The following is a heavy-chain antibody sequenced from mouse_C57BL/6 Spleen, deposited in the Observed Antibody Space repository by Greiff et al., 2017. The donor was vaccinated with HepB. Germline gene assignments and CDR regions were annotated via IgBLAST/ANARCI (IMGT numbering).Heavy chain of an antibody. Sequence: VKLQQSGAELVRPGASVKLSCKASGYTFTDYYINWVKQRPGQGLEWIARIYPGSGNTYYNEKFKGKATLTAEKSSSTAYMQLSSLTSEDSAVYFCAREDGNYVFDYWGQGTTLTVSA. V-gene: IGHV1-76*01. CDR1: GYTFTDYY. J-gene: IGHJ2*01. D-gene: IGHD2-1*01. CDR2: IYPGSGNT. CDR3: AREDGNYVFDY.